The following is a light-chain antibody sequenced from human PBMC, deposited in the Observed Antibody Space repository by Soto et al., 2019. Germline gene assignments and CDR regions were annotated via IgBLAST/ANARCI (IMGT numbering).Light chain of an antibody. CDR1: SSIIGAGYD. CDR3: QPYKSSLGVWV. V-gene: IGLV1-40*01. CDR2: GNS. Sequence: QSVLTQPPSVSGAPGQRVTISCTGSSSIIGAGYDVHWYQQLPGTAPQLLIYGNSNRPSGVPDRFSGSKSGTSASLAITGLTGGEEADYSTQPYKSSLGVWVSGGGTKVT. J-gene: IGLJ3*02.